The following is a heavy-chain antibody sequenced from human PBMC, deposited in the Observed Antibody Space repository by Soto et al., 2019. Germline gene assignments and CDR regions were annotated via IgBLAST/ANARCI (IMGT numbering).Heavy chain of an antibody. CDR2: VNIYEGST. CDR1: GYSFTSYG. Sequence: QVQLVQSGAEVRKPGASVKVSCKASGYSFTSYGITWVRQAPGKGLEWMGWVNIYEGSTNYAQKFQGRVTMTTDTSTSTVYLEVRSLRSDDTAMYYCARERGGYAYGDYWCQGTLVTVSS. D-gene: IGHD5-18*01. J-gene: IGHJ4*02. V-gene: IGHV1-18*01. CDR3: ARERGGYAYGDY.